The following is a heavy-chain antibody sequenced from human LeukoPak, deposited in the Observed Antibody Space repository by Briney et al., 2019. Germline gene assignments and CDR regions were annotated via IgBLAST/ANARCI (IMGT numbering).Heavy chain of an antibody. J-gene: IGHJ3*02. CDR3: ARHLGPDI. CDR1: GFTFSNYA. Sequence: SGRSLRLSCAASGFTFSNYAMTWVRQAPGKGLEWVSVISDNGADTYYVDSVKGRFTVSRDNSKKTLYLQMNSLRAEDTAVYYCARHLGPDIWGQGTKVTVSS. CDR2: ISDNGADT. V-gene: IGHV3-23*01.